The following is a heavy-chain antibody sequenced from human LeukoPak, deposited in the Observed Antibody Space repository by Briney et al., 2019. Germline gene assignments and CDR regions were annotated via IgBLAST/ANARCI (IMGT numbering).Heavy chain of an antibody. CDR3: ARGGWSTVTRRDYYYMDV. D-gene: IGHD4-17*01. V-gene: IGHV1-69*13. CDR2: IIPIFGTA. J-gene: IGHJ6*03. CDR1: GGTFSSYA. Sequence: ASVKVSCKASGGTFSSYAISWVRQAPGQGLEWMGGIIPIFGTANYAQKFQGRVTITADESTSTAYMELSSLRSEDTAVYYCARGGWSTVTRRDYYYMDVWGKGTTVTISS.